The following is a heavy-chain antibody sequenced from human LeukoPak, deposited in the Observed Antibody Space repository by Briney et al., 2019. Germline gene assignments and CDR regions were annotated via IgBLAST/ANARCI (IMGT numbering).Heavy chain of an antibody. CDR3: ARDWDYYFDY. V-gene: IGHV3-74*01. D-gene: IGHD1-26*01. J-gene: IGHJ4*02. CDR2: INSDGSST. Sequence: GGSLRLSCEASGFTFDDCAMHWVRQAPGKGLVWVSRINSDGSSTSYADSVKGRFTISRDNAKNTLYLQMNSLRAEDTAVYYCARDWDYYFDYWGQGTLVTVSS. CDR1: GFTFDDCA.